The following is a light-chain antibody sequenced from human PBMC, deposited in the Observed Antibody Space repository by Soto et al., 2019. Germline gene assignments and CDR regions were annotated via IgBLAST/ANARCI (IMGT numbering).Light chain of an antibody. V-gene: IGKV3-11*01. CDR3: QQYDAWPLT. Sequence: EIVLTQSPATLSLSPGETATLSCRASQSVSGYIGWYQQKPGQAPRLLIYADSNRATGIPARFSGSGSGTDFTLTISSLEPEDFAVYYCQQYDAWPLTFGGGTKVDIK. J-gene: IGKJ4*01. CDR2: ADS. CDR1: QSVSGY.